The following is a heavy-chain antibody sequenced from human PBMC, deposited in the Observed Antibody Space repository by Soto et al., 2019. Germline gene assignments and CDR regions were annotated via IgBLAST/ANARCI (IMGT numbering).Heavy chain of an antibody. J-gene: IGHJ5*01. CDR2: ISSTTSYV. CDR3: ARDPSEGRVGKWFES. Sequence: EVQLVESGGGLVKPGGSLRLSCAASGFTFSRYGMNWLRQAPGKGLEWVASISSTTSYVYYADSVKGRFSTSRDNAKNILYLEMYGLRADDTAVYYCARDPSEGRVGKWFESWGQGTLVTVSS. CDR1: GFTFSRYG. D-gene: IGHD2-2*01. V-gene: IGHV3-21*02.